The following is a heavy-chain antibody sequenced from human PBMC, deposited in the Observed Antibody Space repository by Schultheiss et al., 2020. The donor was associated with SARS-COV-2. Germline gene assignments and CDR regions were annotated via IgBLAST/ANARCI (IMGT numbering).Heavy chain of an antibody. Sequence: SETLSLTCTVSGGSISSYYWGWIRQPPGKGLEWIGEINHSGSTNYNPSLKSRVTISVDTSKNQFSLKLSSVTAADTAVYYCARLPGYSSSWYLDYWGQGTLVTVSS. V-gene: IGHV4-34*01. CDR3: ARLPGYSSSWYLDY. J-gene: IGHJ4*02. D-gene: IGHD6-13*01. CDR1: GGSISSYY. CDR2: INHSGST.